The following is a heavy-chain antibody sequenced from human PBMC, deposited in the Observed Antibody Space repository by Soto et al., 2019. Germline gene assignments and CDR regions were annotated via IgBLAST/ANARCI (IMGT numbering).Heavy chain of an antibody. CDR3: ARVPPFDDYCSGGSCPNWFDP. CDR2: ISSSSSYI. J-gene: IGHJ5*02. D-gene: IGHD2-15*01. V-gene: IGHV3-21*01. CDR1: GFTFSSYS. Sequence: GGSLRLSCAASGFTFSSYSMNWVRQAPGKGLEWVSSISSSSSYIYYADSVKGRFTISRDNAKNSLYLQMNSLRAEDTAVYYCARVPPFDDYCSGGSCPNWFDPWGQGTLVTVSS.